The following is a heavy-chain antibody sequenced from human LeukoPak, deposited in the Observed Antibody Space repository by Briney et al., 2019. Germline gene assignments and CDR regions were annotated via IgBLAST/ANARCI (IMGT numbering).Heavy chain of an antibody. D-gene: IGHD5-18*01. J-gene: IGHJ4*02. CDR3: ARGSGIQVWSSLDY. CDR2: ISSGGSYI. Sequence: GGSLRLSCAAPGFTFSSYSMSWVRQAPGKGLEWVSSISSGGSYIYYADSLKGQFTISRDNAKNLLFLQMNSLRGEDTAVYYCARGSGIQVWSSLDYWGQGMLVTVSS. V-gene: IGHV3-21*01. CDR1: GFTFSSYS.